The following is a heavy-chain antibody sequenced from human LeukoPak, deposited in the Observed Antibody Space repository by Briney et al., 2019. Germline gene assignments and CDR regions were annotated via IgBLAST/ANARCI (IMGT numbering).Heavy chain of an antibody. CDR3: GGEARDFHGTDY. J-gene: IGHJ4*02. CDR1: GFTFSRCW. D-gene: IGHD5-24*01. Sequence: PGGSLRLSCAACGFTFSRCWMTWVRQAPGKGLGWVGNINQDGSAKYYVDSVKGRFTISRDNAKNSLYLQMSSLRVEDTAIYYCGGEARDFHGTDYWGQGTLVTVSS. V-gene: IGHV3-7*03. CDR2: INQDGSAK.